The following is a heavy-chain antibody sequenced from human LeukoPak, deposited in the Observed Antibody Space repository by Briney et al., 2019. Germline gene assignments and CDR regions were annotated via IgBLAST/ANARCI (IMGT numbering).Heavy chain of an antibody. CDR1: GYTFTSYY. Sequence: ASVKVSCKASGYTFTSYYMHWVRQAPGQGLEWMGIINPSGGSTSYAQKFQGRVTMTRDTSTSTVYMELSSLRSEDTAVYYCARDTTKYNYYYYYYGMDVWGQGTTVTVSS. J-gene: IGHJ6*02. CDR3: ARDTTKYNYYYYYYGMDV. CDR2: INPSGGST. V-gene: IGHV1-46*01. D-gene: IGHD5-24*01.